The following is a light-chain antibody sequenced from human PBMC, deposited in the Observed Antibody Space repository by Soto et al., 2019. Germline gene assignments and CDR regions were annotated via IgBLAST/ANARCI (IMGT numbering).Light chain of an antibody. Sequence: QSALTQPASVSGSPGQSITISCTGTSGDVGGYNYVSWYQQHPGKAPKLIIYEVTNRPAGVSNRFSASKSGNTASLTISGLQAEDEADYYCASYTSDFAVLFGGGTKVTVL. CDR1: SGDVGGYNY. CDR2: EVT. V-gene: IGLV2-14*01. J-gene: IGLJ2*01. CDR3: ASYTSDFAVL.